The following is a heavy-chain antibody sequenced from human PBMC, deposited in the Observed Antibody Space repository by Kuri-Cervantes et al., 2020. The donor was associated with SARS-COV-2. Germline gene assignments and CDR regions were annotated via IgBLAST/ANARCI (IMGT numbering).Heavy chain of an antibody. CDR3: VRAFPRSYVGY. D-gene: IGHD5-18*01. J-gene: IGHJ4*02. V-gene: IGHV4-39*07. CDR1: GDSISSSTFY. Sequence: SETLSLTCTVSGDSISSSTFYWSWNRQPPGKGLEWIGEINHSGSTNYNPSPKSRETISVDKSKNKFSLKLSSVTAADSAVYYCVRAFPRSYVGYWGQGTLVTVSS. CDR2: INHSGST.